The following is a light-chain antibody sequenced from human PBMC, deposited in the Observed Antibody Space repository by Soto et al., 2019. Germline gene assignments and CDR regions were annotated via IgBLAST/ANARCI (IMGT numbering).Light chain of an antibody. J-gene: IGKJ3*01. CDR3: HQYDNLPFT. V-gene: IGKV1-33*01. CDR1: QDISNY. CDR2: DAS. Sequence: DIQMTQSPASLSASVGDRVTITCQASQDISNYLNWFQQKPGKAPKLLIYDASNFETGVPSRFSGTKSGTDFTFTISSLQPEDIATYYCHQYDNLPFTFGPGTKVDIK.